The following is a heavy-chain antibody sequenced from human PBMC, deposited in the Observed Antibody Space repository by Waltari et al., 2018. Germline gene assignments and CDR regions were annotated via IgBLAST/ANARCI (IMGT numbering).Heavy chain of an antibody. V-gene: IGHV4-34*01. CDR3: ARVGSSSSVFDY. CDR2: INQSGRT. D-gene: IGHD6-6*01. CDR1: GASFSGYY. Sequence: QVQLQPGGAGLLKPSKTLSLTCVVYGASFSGYYWGWIRQPPGKGREWIGEINQSGRTNYNPSIKSRVTISLDTSTNQFALKLSDVTAADTAVYYGARVGSSSSVFDYWGQGTLVTVSS. J-gene: IGHJ4*02.